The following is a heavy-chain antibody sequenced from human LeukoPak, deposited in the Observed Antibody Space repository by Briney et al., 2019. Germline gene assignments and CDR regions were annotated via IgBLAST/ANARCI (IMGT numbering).Heavy chain of an antibody. D-gene: IGHD3-16*01. CDR1: GFTFSSYI. CDR3: VRDQGGERWFDA. Sequence: GGSLRLSCAASGFTFSSYIMNWVRQAPGKGLEWVSYISSISSTIYYADSVKGRLTISRDKAKNSLYMQMNSLRPEDTAIYYCVRDQGGERWFDAWGQESLVTVSS. J-gene: IGHJ5*02. V-gene: IGHV3-48*01. CDR2: ISSISSTI.